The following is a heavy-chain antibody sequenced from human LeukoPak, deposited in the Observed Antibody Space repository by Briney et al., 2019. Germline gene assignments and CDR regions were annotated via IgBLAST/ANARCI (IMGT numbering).Heavy chain of an antibody. Sequence: SETLSLTCTVSGGSISSYYWSWIRQPPGKGLEWIGYIYYSESTNYNPSLKSRVTISVDTSKNQSSLKLSSVTAADTAVYYCARDYGYCSGGSCYYYCYMDVWGEGTTVTVSS. CDR3: ARDYGYCSGGSCYYYCYMDV. CDR2: IYYSEST. V-gene: IGHV4-59*01. CDR1: GGSISSYY. D-gene: IGHD2-15*01. J-gene: IGHJ6*03.